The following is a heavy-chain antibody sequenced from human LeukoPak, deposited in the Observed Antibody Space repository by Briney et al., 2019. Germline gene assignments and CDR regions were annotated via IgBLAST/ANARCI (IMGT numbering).Heavy chain of an antibody. CDR2: ISSSGSTI. V-gene: IGHV3-48*03. J-gene: IGHJ4*02. Sequence: GGSLRLSCAASGFTFSSYEMNWVRQAPGKGLEWGSYISSSGSTIYYAESVKGRFTISRDNSKNTLYLQMNSLRAEDTAVYYCARSYSGYDYWGQGTLVTVSS. D-gene: IGHD5-12*01. CDR3: ARSYSGYDY. CDR1: GFTFSSYE.